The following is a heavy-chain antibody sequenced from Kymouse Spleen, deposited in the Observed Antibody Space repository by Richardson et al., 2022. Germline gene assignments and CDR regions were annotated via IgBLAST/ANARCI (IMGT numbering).Heavy chain of an antibody. Sequence: QVQLQESGPGLVKPSGTLSLTCAVSGGSISSSNWWSWVRQPPGKGLEWIGEIYHSGSTNYNPSLKSRVTISVDKSKNQFSLKLSSVTAADTAVYYCAALLRFLEPILLLLLRYGRLGPRDHGHRLL. V-gene: IGHV4-4*02. D-gene: IGHD3-3*01. CDR2: IYHSGST. J-gene: IGHJ6*02. CDR1: GGSISSSNW. CDR3: AALLRFLEPILLLLLRYGR.